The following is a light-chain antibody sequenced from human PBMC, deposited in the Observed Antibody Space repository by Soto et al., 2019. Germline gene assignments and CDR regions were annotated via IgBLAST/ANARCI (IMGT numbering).Light chain of an antibody. CDR1: QSVSSSY. CDR2: DAS. CDR3: QQYGSSPRT. Sequence: EIVLTQSPGTLSLSPGERATLSCRASQSVSSSYLAWYQQKPGQAPRLLIYDASSRATGIPDRFSGSGSGTDFTLTISRLEPEDFAVYYCQQYGSSPRTFGGGTRLDIK. J-gene: IGKJ5*01. V-gene: IGKV3-20*01.